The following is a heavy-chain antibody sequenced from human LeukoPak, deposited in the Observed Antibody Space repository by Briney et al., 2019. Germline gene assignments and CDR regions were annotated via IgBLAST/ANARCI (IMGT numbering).Heavy chain of an antibody. CDR3: ARLGITGTTLYYFDY. D-gene: IGHD1-20*01. Sequence: GESLKISCKGSGYTFTTYWIAWVRQMPGKGLEWMGIIYPGDSDTRYSPSFQGQVAISADKSISTAYLQWNSLKASDTAMFYCARLGITGTTLYYFDYWGQGTLATVSS. CDR2: IYPGDSDT. V-gene: IGHV5-51*01. CDR1: GYTFTTYW. J-gene: IGHJ4*02.